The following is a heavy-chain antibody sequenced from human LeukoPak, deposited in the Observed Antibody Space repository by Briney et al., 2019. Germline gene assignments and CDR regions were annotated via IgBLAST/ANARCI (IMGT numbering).Heavy chain of an antibody. CDR2: IYYSGST. D-gene: IGHD4-17*01. CDR3: AREGRNYGADRGFVY. J-gene: IGHJ4*02. Sequence: PSETLSLTCTVSGGSISSSSYYWGWIRQPPGKGLEWIGSIYYSGSTYYNPSLNSRVTISVDTSKNQLSLKLSSVTAADTAVYYCAREGRNYGADRGFVYWGQGTLVTGSS. CDR1: GGSISSSSYY. V-gene: IGHV4-39*07.